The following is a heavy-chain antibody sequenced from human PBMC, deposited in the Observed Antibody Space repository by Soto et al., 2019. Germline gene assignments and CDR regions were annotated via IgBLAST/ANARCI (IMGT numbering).Heavy chain of an antibody. V-gene: IGHV3-48*01. Sequence: EVQLVESGGGLVQPGGSLRLSCAASGFTFSSYSMNWVRQAPGKGLEWVSYISSSSSTIYYADSVKGRFTISRDNAKNSLYLQMNSLRAEDTAVYYCARDHSSSSWDACDIWGQGTMVTVSS. J-gene: IGHJ3*02. D-gene: IGHD6-6*01. CDR1: GFTFSSYS. CDR2: ISSSSSTI. CDR3: ARDHSSSSWDACDI.